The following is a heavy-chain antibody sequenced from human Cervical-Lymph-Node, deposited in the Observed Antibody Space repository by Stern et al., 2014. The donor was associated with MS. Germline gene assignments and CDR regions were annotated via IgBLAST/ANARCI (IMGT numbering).Heavy chain of an antibody. V-gene: IGHV1-18*01. J-gene: IGHJ4*02. D-gene: IGHD3-3*01. CDR1: GYSFTSYG. CDR3: ARTYDFWNGYEDY. CDR2: ISADNGNA. Sequence: VQLVESGAEVKKPGASVKVSCKASGYSFTSYGISGVRQAPGQGLEWMGWISADNGNANYAQKIQGRVTMTTDTSTTTVYMELRSLRSDDTAVYYCARTYDFWNGYEDYWGQGTLVTVSS.